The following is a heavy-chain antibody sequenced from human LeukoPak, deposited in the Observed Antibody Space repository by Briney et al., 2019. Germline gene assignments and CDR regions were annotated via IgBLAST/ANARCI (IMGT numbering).Heavy chain of an antibody. Sequence: GGSLRLSCAASGFTFSSNYMAGVGQAPGKGLEWVSVIYSGGTIYYADSVKSRFTISRDNSKNTLYLQMNSLRAEDTAVYYCVREGSYDGSTMCYFDYWGQGTLVTVSS. J-gene: IGHJ4*02. D-gene: IGHD3-22*01. CDR1: GFTFSSNY. V-gene: IGHV3-53*01. CDR3: VREGSYDGSTMCYFDY. CDR2: IYSGGTI.